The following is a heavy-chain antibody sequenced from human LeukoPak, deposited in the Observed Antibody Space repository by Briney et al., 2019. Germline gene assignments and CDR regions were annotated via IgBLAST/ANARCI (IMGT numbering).Heavy chain of an antibody. Sequence: SETLSLTCTVSGDSITSYYWSWIRQPAGKGLEWIGRINISGNTNYNPSLKSRVTMSLDASKNQISLKLSAVTAADTAVYYCARDRDSFDYMDVWGKGTTVTVSS. CDR3: ARDRDSFDYMDV. D-gene: IGHD2-21*02. J-gene: IGHJ6*03. CDR2: INISGNT. CDR1: GDSITSYY. V-gene: IGHV4-4*07.